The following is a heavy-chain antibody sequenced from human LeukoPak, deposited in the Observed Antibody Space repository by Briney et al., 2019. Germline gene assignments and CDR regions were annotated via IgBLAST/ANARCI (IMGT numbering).Heavy chain of an antibody. CDR3: ARDGYTYGSFDY. Sequence: SETLSLTCAVYGGSFNTYYWSWIRQPPGKRLEWIGSTYYSGITYYNPSLKSRVTISVDTSKKQFSLKLSSVTAADTAVYYCARDGYTYGSFDYWGQGTLVTVSS. J-gene: IGHJ4*02. V-gene: IGHV4-59*05. D-gene: IGHD5-18*01. CDR1: GGSFNTYY. CDR2: TYYSGIT.